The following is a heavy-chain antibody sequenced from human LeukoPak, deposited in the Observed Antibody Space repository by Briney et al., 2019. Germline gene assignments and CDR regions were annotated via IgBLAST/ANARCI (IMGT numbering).Heavy chain of an antibody. CDR3: ARSTNYFDY. V-gene: IGHV1-2*02. CDR2: VNPNSGDT. Sequence: ASMKVSCKASGYTFTGYYIHWARQAPGQGLEWMGWVNPNSGDTSYAQKFQGRVTMTWDTSVSTAYMELSRLRSDDTALYYCARSTNYFDYWGQGTLVTVSS. CDR1: GYTFTGYY. D-gene: IGHD2-2*01. J-gene: IGHJ4*02.